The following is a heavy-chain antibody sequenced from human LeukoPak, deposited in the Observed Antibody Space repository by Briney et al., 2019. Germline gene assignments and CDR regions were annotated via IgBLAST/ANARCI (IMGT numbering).Heavy chain of an antibody. V-gene: IGHV4-61*03. CDR2: ASHGGNT. CDR3: ARGASGTLYDAFDI. CDR1: GVSIRSGTYY. Sequence: SETLSLTCTVSGVSIRSGTYYWNWIRQPPGKGLEWVAFASHGGNTYSSPSLKSRVTISLDTSKNHLSLKVSSVTAADTAVYYCARGASGTLYDAFDIWGQGTMVTVSS. J-gene: IGHJ3*02. D-gene: IGHD1-26*01.